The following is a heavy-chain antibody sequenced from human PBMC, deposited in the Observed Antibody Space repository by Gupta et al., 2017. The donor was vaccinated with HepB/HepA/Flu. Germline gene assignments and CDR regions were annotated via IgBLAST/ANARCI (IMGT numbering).Heavy chain of an antibody. V-gene: IGHV4-39*01. CDR1: GGSISSSSYY. D-gene: IGHD2-2*01. J-gene: IGHJ4*02. CDR3: AADLPYCSSTSCHRGYFDY. Sequence: QLQLQESRPGLVKPSETLSLTCTVSGGSISSSSYYWGWIRQPPGKGLEWIGSIYYSGSTYYNPSLKSRVTISVDTSKNQFSLKLSSVTAADTAVYYCAADLPYCSSTSCHRGYFDYWGQGTLVTVSS. CDR2: IYYSGST.